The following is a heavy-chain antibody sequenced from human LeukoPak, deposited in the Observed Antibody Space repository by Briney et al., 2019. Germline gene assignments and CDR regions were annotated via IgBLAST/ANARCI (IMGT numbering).Heavy chain of an antibody. Sequence: GESLKISCKGSGYSFTNYWIAWVLQMPGQGLEWMGIIYPGDSDTKYSPSFRGQVTISADRSISTAYLQWSSLKASDTAIYYCARGLSGVTFWYHFDYWGQGTPVTVSS. CDR1: GYSFTNYW. D-gene: IGHD6-13*01. V-gene: IGHV5-51*01. CDR2: IYPGDSDT. J-gene: IGHJ4*02. CDR3: ARGLSGVTFWYHFDY.